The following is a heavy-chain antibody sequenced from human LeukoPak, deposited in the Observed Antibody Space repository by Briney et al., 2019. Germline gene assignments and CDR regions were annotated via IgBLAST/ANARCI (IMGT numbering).Heavy chain of an antibody. CDR3: ADHSSSWTFDY. CDR2: IIPILGIA. Sequence: SVKVSCKASGGTLSSYTISWVRQAPGQGLEWMGRIIPILGIANYAQMFQGRVTITADKSTSTAYMELSSLRSEDTAVYYCADHSSSWTFDYWGQGTLVTVSS. D-gene: IGHD6-13*01. V-gene: IGHV1-69*02. J-gene: IGHJ4*02. CDR1: GGTLSSYT.